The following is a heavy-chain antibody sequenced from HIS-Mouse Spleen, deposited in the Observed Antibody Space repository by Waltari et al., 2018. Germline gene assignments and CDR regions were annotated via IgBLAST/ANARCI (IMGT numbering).Heavy chain of an antibody. Sequence: QVQLQESGPGLVKPSETLSLTCTVSGGSISSYYWSWIRQPPGKGLEWIGYIDYRGSTNYNPSRKSRVTISVDTSKNQFSLKLGSVTAADTAVYYCARENLAYSSGWYWFDPWGQGTLVTVSS. V-gene: IGHV4-59*01. CDR1: GGSISSYY. J-gene: IGHJ5*02. CDR3: ARENLAYSSGWYWFDP. CDR2: IDYRGST. D-gene: IGHD6-19*01.